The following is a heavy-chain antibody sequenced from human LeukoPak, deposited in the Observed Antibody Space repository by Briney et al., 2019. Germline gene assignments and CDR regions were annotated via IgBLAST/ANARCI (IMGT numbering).Heavy chain of an antibody. CDR1: GGSISSSSYY. D-gene: IGHD6-19*01. CDR2: IYYSGST. CDR3: ARRPGYSSGWTTNHFDY. J-gene: IGHJ4*02. Sequence: SETLSLTCTVSGGSISSSSYYWGWIRQPPGKGLEWIGSIYYSGSTYYNPSLKSRVTISVDTSKNQFSLKLSSVTAADTAVYYCARRPGYSSGWTTNHFDYWGQGTLVTVSS. V-gene: IGHV4-39*01.